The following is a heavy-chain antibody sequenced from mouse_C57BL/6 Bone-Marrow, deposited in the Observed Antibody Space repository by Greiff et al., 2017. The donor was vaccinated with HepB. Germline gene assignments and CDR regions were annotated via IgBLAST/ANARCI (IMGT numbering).Heavy chain of an antibody. J-gene: IGHJ4*01. V-gene: IGHV5-4*03. D-gene: IGHD2-5*01. CDR1: GFTFSSYA. CDR2: ISDGGSYT. Sequence: EVKLVESRGGLVKPGGSLKLSCAASGFTFSSYAMSWVRQTPEKRLEWVATISDGGSYTYYPDNVKGRFTISRDNAKNNLYLQMSHLKSEDTAMYYCARGAYYSTYAMDYWGQGTSVTVSS. CDR3: ARGAYYSTYAMDY.